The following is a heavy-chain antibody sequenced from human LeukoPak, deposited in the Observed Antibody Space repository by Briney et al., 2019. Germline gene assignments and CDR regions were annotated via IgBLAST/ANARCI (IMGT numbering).Heavy chain of an antibody. CDR3: AKDIYSSGWYIESDY. D-gene: IGHD6-19*01. J-gene: IGHJ4*02. V-gene: IGHV3-23*01. Sequence: GGSLRLSCAASGFTFSSYAMSWVRQAPGKGLEWVSAISGSGGSTYYADSVKGRFTISRDNSKNTLYLQMNSLRAEDMAVYYCAKDIYSSGWYIESDYWGQGTLVTVSS. CDR2: ISGSGGST. CDR1: GFTFSSYA.